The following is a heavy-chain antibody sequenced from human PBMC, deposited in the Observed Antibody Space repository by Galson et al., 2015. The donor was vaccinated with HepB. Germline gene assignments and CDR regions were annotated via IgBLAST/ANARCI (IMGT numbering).Heavy chain of an antibody. CDR2: IDPSDSYT. J-gene: IGHJ5*02. Sequence: QSGAEVTKPGESLRISCKGSGYSFTSYWISWVRQMPGKGLEWMGRIDPSDSYTNYSPSFQGHVTISADKSISTAYLQWSSLKASDTAMYYCARTDQPAAMGDNWFDPWGQGTLVTVSS. V-gene: IGHV5-10-1*01. CDR1: GYSFTSYW. D-gene: IGHD2-2*01. CDR3: ARTDQPAAMGDNWFDP.